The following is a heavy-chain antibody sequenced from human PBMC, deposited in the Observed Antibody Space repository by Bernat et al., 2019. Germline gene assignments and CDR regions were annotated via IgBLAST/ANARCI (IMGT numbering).Heavy chain of an antibody. CDR2: INRDGSIT. D-gene: IGHD1-1*01. J-gene: IGHJ4*02. V-gene: IGHV3-74*01. CDR1: GFTFSSYW. Sequence: EVQLVESGGGLVQPGGSLRLSCAASGFTFSSYWMHWVRQFPGKGLVWVSRINRDGSITNYGDYVMGRFTISRDNARNTVFLQLNSLGVDDTAIYYCARGPHPDSSGTGSYWGQGTLVTVSS. CDR3: ARGPHPDSSGTGSY.